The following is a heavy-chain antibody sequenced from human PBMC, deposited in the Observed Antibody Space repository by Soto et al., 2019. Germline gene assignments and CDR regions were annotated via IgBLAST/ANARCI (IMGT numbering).Heavy chain of an antibody. J-gene: IGHJ4*02. Sequence: SETLSLTCAVSGVPIRSENWWTWVRQPPGKGLEWIAEIYHNGVTNYNPSLKSRATISVDKSKNQFSLDLYSVTAADTAVYFCMRGTYLEAFLDYWGQAILVTVS. V-gene: IGHV4-4*02. CDR2: IYHNGVT. CDR1: GVPIRSENW. CDR3: MRGTYLEAFLDY. D-gene: IGHD1-1*01.